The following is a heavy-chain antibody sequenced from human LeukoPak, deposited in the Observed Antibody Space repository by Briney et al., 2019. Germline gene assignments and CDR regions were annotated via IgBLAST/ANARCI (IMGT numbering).Heavy chain of an antibody. CDR2: ISSSCSTI. D-gene: IGHD7-27*01. Sequence: GGSLRLSCAASGFTFNSYSMNWVRQAPGKGLEWVSYISSSCSTIYYADSVKGRFTISRDNAKNSLYLQMNSLRAEDTAVYYCARDKSRTGEANIFDYWGQGTLVTVSS. V-gene: IGHV3-48*01. CDR3: ARDKSRTGEANIFDY. J-gene: IGHJ4*02. CDR1: GFTFNSYS.